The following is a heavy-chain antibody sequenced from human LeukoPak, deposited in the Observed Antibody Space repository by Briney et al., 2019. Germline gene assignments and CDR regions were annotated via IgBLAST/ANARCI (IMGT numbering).Heavy chain of an antibody. Sequence: SETLSLTCTVSGGSISSYYWSWIRQPPGQGLEWIGRITSSGSTNYNPSLKRRVTISVDTSKNQFSLKLSSVTAADAAVYFCARGPYSYDSSGAFDIWGQGTMVTASS. V-gene: IGHV4-4*07. CDR1: GGSISSYY. J-gene: IGHJ3*02. CDR2: ITSSGST. CDR3: ARGPYSYDSSGAFDI. D-gene: IGHD3-22*01.